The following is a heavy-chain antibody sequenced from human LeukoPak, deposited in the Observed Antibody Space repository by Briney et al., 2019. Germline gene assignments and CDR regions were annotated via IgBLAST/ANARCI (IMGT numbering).Heavy chain of an antibody. J-gene: IGHJ5*02. Sequence: SEPLSLTCTVSGGSISSSSYYWGWIRQPPGKGLEWIGSIYYSGSTYYNPSLKSRVTISVGTSKNQFSLKLSSVTAADTAVYYCARHAILTGYASSYNWFDPWGQGTLVTVSS. CDR2: IYYSGST. D-gene: IGHD3-9*01. CDR3: ARHAILTGYASSYNWFDP. CDR1: GGSISSSSYY. V-gene: IGHV4-39*01.